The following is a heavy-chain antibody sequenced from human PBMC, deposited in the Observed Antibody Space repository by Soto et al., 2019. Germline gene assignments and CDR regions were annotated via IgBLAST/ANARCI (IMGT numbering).Heavy chain of an antibody. CDR2: IYYSGST. Sequence: SETLSLTCTVSGGSISTYYWSWIRQPPGKGLEWIGYIYYSGSTNYNPSLKSRVTISVDTSKNQFSLKLSSVTAADTAVYYCARLEGSGSYYHRHFDYWGQGTLVTVS. CDR3: ARLEGSGSYYHRHFDY. CDR1: GGSISTYY. D-gene: IGHD3-10*01. J-gene: IGHJ4*02. V-gene: IGHV4-59*08.